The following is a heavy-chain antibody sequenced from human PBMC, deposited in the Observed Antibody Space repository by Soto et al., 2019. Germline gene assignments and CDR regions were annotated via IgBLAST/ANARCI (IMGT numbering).Heavy chain of an antibody. V-gene: IGHV3-30-3*01. CDR2: ISYDGSNK. Sequence: GGSLRLSCAASGFTFSSYAMHWVRQAPGKGLEWVAVISYDGSNKYYADSVKGRFTISRDNSKNTLYLQMNSLRAEDTAVYYCANLWFGELLTDPYYYYGMDVWGQGTTVTGSS. D-gene: IGHD3-10*01. J-gene: IGHJ6*02. CDR3: ANLWFGELLTDPYYYYGMDV. CDR1: GFTFSSYA.